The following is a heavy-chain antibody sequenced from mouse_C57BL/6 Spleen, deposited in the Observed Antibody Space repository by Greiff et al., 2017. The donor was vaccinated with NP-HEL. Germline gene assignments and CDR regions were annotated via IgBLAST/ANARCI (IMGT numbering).Heavy chain of an antibody. CDR3: ARVTRGRYFDV. CDR2: ISYSGST. D-gene: IGHD4-1*01. J-gene: IGHJ1*03. CDR1: GYSITSGYD. V-gene: IGHV3-1*01. Sequence: VQLKESGPGMVKPSQSLSLTCTVTGYSITSGYDWHWIRHFPGNKLEWMGYISYSGSTNYNPSLKSRISITHDTSKNHFFLKLNSVTTEDTATYYCARVTRGRYFDVWGTGTTVTVSS.